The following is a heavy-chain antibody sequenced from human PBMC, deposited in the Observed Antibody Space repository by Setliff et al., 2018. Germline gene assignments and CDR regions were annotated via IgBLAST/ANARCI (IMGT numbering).Heavy chain of an antibody. D-gene: IGHD3-3*01. CDR1: DYPFLSYG. Sequence: ASVKVSCKASDYPFLSYGLSWVRQAPGQGLEWLGWISAYTGNADYAQNLQGRLTTTTDTSTNTAYMELRSLTSDDTAIYYCARAPRLEWILPTFDLWGQGTPVTVSS. V-gene: IGHV1-18*01. J-gene: IGHJ4*02. CDR3: ARAPRLEWILPTFDL. CDR2: ISAYTGNA.